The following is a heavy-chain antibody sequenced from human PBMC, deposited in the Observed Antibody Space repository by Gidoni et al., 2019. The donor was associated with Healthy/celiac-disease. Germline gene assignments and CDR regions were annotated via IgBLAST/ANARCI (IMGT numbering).Heavy chain of an antibody. CDR1: GFTFRSYA. V-gene: IGHV3-23*01. CDR3: AKGYVVVTAEGWFDP. J-gene: IGHJ5*02. D-gene: IGHD2-21*02. CDR2: ISGSGGST. Sequence: EVQLLESGGGLVQPGGSLRLSCAASGFTFRSYAMSWVRQAPGKGLEWVSAISGSGGSTYYADSVKGRFTISRDNSKNTLYLQMNSLRAEDTAVYYCAKGYVVVTAEGWFDPWGQGTLVTVSS.